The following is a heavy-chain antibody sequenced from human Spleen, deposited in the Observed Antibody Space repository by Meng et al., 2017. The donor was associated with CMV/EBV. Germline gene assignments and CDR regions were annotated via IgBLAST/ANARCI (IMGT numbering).Heavy chain of an antibody. CDR2: SNAGNGNT. Sequence: ASVKVSCKASGYTFTSYAMHWVRQAPGQRLEWMGWSNAGNGNTKYSQEFQGRVTMTRDTSISTAYMELSRLRSDDTAVYYCARERVWSVYYYGMDVWGQGTTVTVSS. CDR3: ARERVWSVYYYGMDV. CDR1: GYTFTSYA. V-gene: IGHV1-3*02. J-gene: IGHJ6*02. D-gene: IGHD3-3*01.